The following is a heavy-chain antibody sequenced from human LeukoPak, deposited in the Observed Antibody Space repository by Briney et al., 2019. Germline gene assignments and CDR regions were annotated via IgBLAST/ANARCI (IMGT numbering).Heavy chain of an antibody. V-gene: IGHV3-21*01. CDR3: ARLLLGFDY. J-gene: IGHJ4*02. Sequence: GGSLRLSCAASGFTFSSYSMNWVREAPGKGLEWVSSISSSSYIYYADSVKGRFAISRDNAKNSLYLQMNSLRAEDTAVYYCARLLLGFDYWGQGTLVTVSS. D-gene: IGHD3-3*02. CDR2: ISSSSYI. CDR1: GFTFSSYS.